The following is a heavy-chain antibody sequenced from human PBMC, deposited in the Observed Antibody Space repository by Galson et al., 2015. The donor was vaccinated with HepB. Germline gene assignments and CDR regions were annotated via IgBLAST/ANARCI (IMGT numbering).Heavy chain of an antibody. V-gene: IGHV3-30*04. Sequence: SLRLSCAASGFTFSSYAMHWVRQAPGKGLEWVAVISYDGSNKYYADSVKGRFTISRDNSKNTLYLQMNSLRAEDTAVYYCARDTNTYGSGNQGIWFDPWGQGTLVTVSS. D-gene: IGHD3-10*01. CDR1: GFTFSSYA. CDR3: ARDTNTYGSGNQGIWFDP. J-gene: IGHJ5*02. CDR2: ISYDGSNK.